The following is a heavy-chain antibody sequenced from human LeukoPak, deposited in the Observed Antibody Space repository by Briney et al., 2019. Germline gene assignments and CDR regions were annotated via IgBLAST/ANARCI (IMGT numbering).Heavy chain of an antibody. CDR2: IDPSGSDA. Sequence: GESLKISCKGSGYSFSSYWIGWVRQMPGKGLEWMGIIDPSGSDARYSPSFQGQVTISVDKSISTAYLQWTSLKASDTAMYYCARHGGSFYFDPWGQGTLVTVSS. CDR3: ARHGGSFYFDP. D-gene: IGHD2-2*01. V-gene: IGHV5-51*01. J-gene: IGHJ5*02. CDR1: GYSFSSYW.